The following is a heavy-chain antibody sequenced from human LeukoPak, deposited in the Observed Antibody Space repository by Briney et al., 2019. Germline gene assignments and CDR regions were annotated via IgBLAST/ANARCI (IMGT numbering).Heavy chain of an antibody. D-gene: IGHD6-6*01. CDR1: GFTVSSNY. CDR2: IYSGGST. CDR3: ARDREYSNSLSGFDI. Sequence: GGSLRLSCAASGFTVSSNYMSWVRQAPGKGLEWVSVIYSGGSTYYADSVKGRFTISRDNSKNTLYLQMNSLRAEDTAVYYCARDREYSNSLSGFDIWGQGTMVTVSS. J-gene: IGHJ3*02. V-gene: IGHV3-53*01.